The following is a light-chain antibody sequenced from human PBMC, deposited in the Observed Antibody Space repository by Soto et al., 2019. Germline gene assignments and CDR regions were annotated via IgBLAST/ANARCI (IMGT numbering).Light chain of an antibody. CDR3: QQYNSYALT. V-gene: IGKV1-5*03. Sequence: DIQMTQSPSTLSASVGDRVTITCRASQSISSWLAWYQQKPGKAPKLLIYKASSLESGVPSRFSGSGSGTAFTLPISSLQPDDFATYYCQQYNSYALTFGGGTKVEIK. CDR1: QSISSW. J-gene: IGKJ4*01. CDR2: KAS.